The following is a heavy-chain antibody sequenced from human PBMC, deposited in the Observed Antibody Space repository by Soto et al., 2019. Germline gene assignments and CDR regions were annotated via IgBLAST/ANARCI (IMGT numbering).Heavy chain of an antibody. CDR1: GYTFISNY. CDR3: AREPEGCSSTECHFAY. J-gene: IGHJ4*02. Sequence: QVQLVQSGAEVKKPGASVKISCKASGYTFISNYVYWVRQAPGQGLEWMGIINPRGASTSYAQKFQGRVTMTSDTSTSTVYMDLSSLTSDDTAVYYCAREPEGCSSTECHFAYWGQGALVTVSS. V-gene: IGHV1-46*01. D-gene: IGHD2-2*01. CDR2: INPRGAST.